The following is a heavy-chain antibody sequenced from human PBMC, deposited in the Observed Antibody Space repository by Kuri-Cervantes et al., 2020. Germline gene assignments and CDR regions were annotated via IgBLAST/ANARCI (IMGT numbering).Heavy chain of an antibody. J-gene: IGHJ6*03. CDR3: AKGPDTAMVPYFYYMDV. Sequence: GGSLRLSCAASGFTFSSYDMHWVRQATGKGLEWVSAIGTAGDTYYPGSVKGRFTISRENAKNSLYLQMNSLRAEDTAVYYCAKGPDTAMVPYFYYMDVWGKGTTVTVSS. D-gene: IGHD5-18*01. V-gene: IGHV3-13*01. CDR2: IGTAGDT. CDR1: GFTFSSYD.